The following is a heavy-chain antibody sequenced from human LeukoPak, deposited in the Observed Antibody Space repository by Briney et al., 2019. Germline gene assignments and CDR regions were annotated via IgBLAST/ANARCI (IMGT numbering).Heavy chain of an antibody. J-gene: IGHJ4*02. Sequence: GGSLRLSCAASGFTFSSYCMAWVRQAPGKGLEWVSGINDNGGSRYHADSVKGRFTISRDNSRSVLLLELASLRAEDTAVYYCARYYGSGSYFYLDYWGQGALVTVSS. V-gene: IGHV3-23*01. CDR1: GFTFSSYC. CDR3: ARYYGSGSYFYLDY. D-gene: IGHD3-10*01. CDR2: INDNGGSR.